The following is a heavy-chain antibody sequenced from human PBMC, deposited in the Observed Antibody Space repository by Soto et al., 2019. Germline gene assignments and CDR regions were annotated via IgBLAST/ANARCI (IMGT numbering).Heavy chain of an antibody. CDR2: IYYTGTT. Sequence: SETLSLTCTVYGGSIRSYYWSWIRQPPGEGLEWIGNIYYTGTTNYNPSRKSRVTMLVDMSKNQVSLKLSSVTAADTAVYYCTRVGGYYGDYPNFDYWGQGALVAVSS. J-gene: IGHJ4*02. V-gene: IGHV4-59*01. D-gene: IGHD4-17*01. CDR3: TRVGGYYGDYPNFDY. CDR1: GGSIRSYY.